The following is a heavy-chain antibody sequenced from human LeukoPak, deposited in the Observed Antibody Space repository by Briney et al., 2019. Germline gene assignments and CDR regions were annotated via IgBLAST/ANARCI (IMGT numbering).Heavy chain of an antibody. D-gene: IGHD2-2*01. V-gene: IGHV4-4*07. Sequence: SETLSLTCTVSGGSISSYYWSWIRQPAGKGLEWIGRIYTGGSTNYNPSLKSRVTMSVDTSKNQFSLKLSSVTAADTAVYYCARAAGRGSTSGLDFDYWGQGTLVTVSS. CDR2: IYTGGST. CDR1: GGSISSYY. J-gene: IGHJ4*02. CDR3: ARAAGRGSTSGLDFDY.